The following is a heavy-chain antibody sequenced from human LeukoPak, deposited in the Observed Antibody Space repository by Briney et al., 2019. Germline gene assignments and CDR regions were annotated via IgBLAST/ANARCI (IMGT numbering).Heavy chain of an antibody. V-gene: IGHV3-7*01. CDR2: INQDGSEK. CDR1: GFTFTTNW. CDR3: ARGGKTGGGDALDI. D-gene: IGHD2-15*01. J-gene: IGHJ3*02. Sequence: GGSLRLSCAASGFTFTTNWMTWVRQAPGKGLEWVATINQDGSEKYYVDSVKGRFTISRDNAKSSLYLELNSLRAGDTGLYYCARGGKTGGGDALDIWGPGTMVTVSS.